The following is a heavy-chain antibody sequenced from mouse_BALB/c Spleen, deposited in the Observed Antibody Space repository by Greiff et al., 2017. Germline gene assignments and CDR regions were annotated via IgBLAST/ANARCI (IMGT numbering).Heavy chain of an antibody. V-gene: IGHV1-77*01. CDR2: IYPGSGNT. CDR1: GYTFTDYY. D-gene: IGHD2-14*01. CDR3: ATAYYYRFSAWFAY. J-gene: IGHJ3*01. Sequence: QVQLQQSGAELARPGASVKLSCKASGYTFTDYYINWVKQRTGQGLEWIGEIYPGSGNTYYNEKFKGKATLTADKSSSTAYMQLSSLTSEDSAVYFCATAYYYRFSAWFAYWGQGTLVTVSA.